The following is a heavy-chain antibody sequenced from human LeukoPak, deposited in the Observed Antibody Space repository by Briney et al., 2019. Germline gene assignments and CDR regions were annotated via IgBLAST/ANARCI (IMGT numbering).Heavy chain of an antibody. CDR3: ARDPYSGNYGNDYYYYMDV. D-gene: IGHD1-26*01. CDR1: GFTFSSYS. Sequence: PGGSLRLSCAASGFTFSSYSMNWVRQAPGKGLEWVSSISSSSYIYYADSVKGRFTISRDNAKNSLYLQMDSLGPDDTAVYYCARDPYSGNYGNDYYYYMDVWGKGTTVTISS. J-gene: IGHJ6*03. V-gene: IGHV3-21*01. CDR2: ISSSSYI.